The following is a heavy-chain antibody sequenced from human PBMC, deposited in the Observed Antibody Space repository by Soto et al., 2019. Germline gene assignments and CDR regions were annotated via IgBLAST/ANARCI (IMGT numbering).Heavy chain of an antibody. CDR1: GFSFSTYS. J-gene: IGHJ6*02. CDR3: ARGGSSSDNGMDV. V-gene: IGHV3-48*02. D-gene: IGHD6-6*01. Sequence: EVQLVESGGGLVQPGGSLRLSCAASGFSFSTYSMNWVRQAPGEGLEWVSYISSRSYTIFYIDSGKGRFTISRDNAKSSLYLQMNSLRDEDTAVYYCARGGSSSDNGMDVWGQGTTVTVSS. CDR2: ISSRSYTI.